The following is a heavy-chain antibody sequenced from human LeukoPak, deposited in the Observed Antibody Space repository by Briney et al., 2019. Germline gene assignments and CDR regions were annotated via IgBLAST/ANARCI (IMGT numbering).Heavy chain of an antibody. J-gene: IGHJ4*02. V-gene: IGHV3-30*01. Sequence: PGGSLRLSCAASGFTFSSYAMHWVRQAPGKGPWRVAVISYDGSNKYYADSVKGRFTISRDNSKNTLYLQMNSLRAEDTAVYYCARGQVRSSSWSDYWGQGTLVTVSS. CDR1: GFTFSSYA. CDR3: ARGQVRSSSWSDY. D-gene: IGHD6-13*01. CDR2: ISYDGSNK.